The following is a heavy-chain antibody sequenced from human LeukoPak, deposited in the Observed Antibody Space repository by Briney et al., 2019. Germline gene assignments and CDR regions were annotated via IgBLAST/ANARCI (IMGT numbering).Heavy chain of an antibody. CDR3: ARGRRGSSGPWSWYLDL. CDR2: MNSNTGNT. CDR1: AFTLTNFD. Sequence: ASVKVSCKASAFTLTNFDINWVRQATGQGLEWMGWMNSNTGNTGYAQEFQGRVTMTRDTSMGTAYMELTNLRSEDTAVYYCARGRRGSSGPWSWYLDLWGRGTLVTASS. J-gene: IGHJ2*01. V-gene: IGHV1-8*01. D-gene: IGHD3-22*01.